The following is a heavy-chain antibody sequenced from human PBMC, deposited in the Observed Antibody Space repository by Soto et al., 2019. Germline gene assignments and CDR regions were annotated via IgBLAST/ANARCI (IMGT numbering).Heavy chain of an antibody. CDR2: ISAYNGNT. Sequence: QVQLVQSGAEVKKPGASVKVSCKASGYTFTSYGISWVRQAPGQGLEWMGWISAYNGNTNYAQKLQGRVTMTTDTSTSTADMELRSLRSDDTAVYYCARDRYGSGRDPPLEFDPWGQGTLVTVSS. D-gene: IGHD3-10*01. V-gene: IGHV1-18*01. J-gene: IGHJ5*02. CDR3: ARDRYGSGRDPPLEFDP. CDR1: GYTFTSYG.